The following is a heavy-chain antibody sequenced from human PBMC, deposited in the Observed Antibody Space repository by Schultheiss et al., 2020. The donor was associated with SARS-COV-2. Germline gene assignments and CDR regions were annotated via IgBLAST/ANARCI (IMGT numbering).Heavy chain of an antibody. CDR1: GGTFSSYT. CDR2: IIPILGIA. D-gene: IGHD1-26*01. CDR3: ARDRYSGSYRYGMDV. Sequence: SVKVSCKASGGTFSSYTISWVRQAPGQGLEWMGRIIPILGIANYAQKFQGRVTITADKSTSTAYMELSSLRSEDTAVYYCARDRYSGSYRYGMDVWGQGTTVTVSS. J-gene: IGHJ6*02. V-gene: IGHV1-69*04.